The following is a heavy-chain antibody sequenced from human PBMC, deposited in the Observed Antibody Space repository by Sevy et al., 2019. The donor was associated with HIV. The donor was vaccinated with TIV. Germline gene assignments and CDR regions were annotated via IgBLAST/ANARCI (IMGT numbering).Heavy chain of an antibody. Sequence: GGSLRLSCAAFGFPFNNAWMSWVRQAPGKGLEWVGRIKSKTDGGTTDYATPVKGRFTISRDDSKNTQYLQMNSLKTDDTAVYYCTLEGLYCSGGSCYSEGFDTWGQGTLVTVSS. CDR1: GFPFNNAW. CDR2: IKSKTDGGTT. D-gene: IGHD2-15*01. J-gene: IGHJ4*02. V-gene: IGHV3-15*01. CDR3: TLEGLYCSGGSCYSEGFDT.